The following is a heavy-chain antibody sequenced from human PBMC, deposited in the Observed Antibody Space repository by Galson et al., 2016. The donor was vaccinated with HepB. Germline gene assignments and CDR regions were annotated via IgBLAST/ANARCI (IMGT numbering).Heavy chain of an antibody. D-gene: IGHD5-24*01. Sequence: ETLSLTCSVSGGSISSGSYYWDWIRQPPGEGLECIASVCSSGTTYYNPSFKSRVTISVDTSKNQFSLAVTSVTATDTAVYLCARHDGSSKAFNIWGQGTMVTVSP. J-gene: IGHJ3*02. V-gene: IGHV4-39*01. CDR2: VCSSGTT. CDR1: GGSISSGSYY. CDR3: ARHDGSSKAFNI.